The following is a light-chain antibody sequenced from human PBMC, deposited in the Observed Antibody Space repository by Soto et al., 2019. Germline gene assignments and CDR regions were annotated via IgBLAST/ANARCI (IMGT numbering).Light chain of an antibody. V-gene: IGLV2-11*01. CDR1: SSDVGGYNF. CDR2: DVS. CDR3: FSYTGSYVV. J-gene: IGLJ2*01. Sequence: QSALTQPRSVSGSPGQSVTISCTGTSSDVGGYNFVSWYQQHPGKAPKFLIYDVSKRPSGVPDRFSGSKSGNTASLTISGLQAEDEADYYCFSYTGSYVVFGGGTKLTVL.